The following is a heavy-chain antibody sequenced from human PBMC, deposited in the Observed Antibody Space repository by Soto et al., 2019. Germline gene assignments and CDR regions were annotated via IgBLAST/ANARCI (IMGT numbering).Heavy chain of an antibody. CDR1: GFTFTRFW. CDR3: ARAPNDFWSGPEGFDI. D-gene: IGHD3-3*01. Sequence: GGSLRLSCAASGFTFTRFWMNWVRQAPGKGLEWVANMNQDGSEKNYVDSVKGRFTISRDNAKNSLYLQMNGLRAEDTAVYYCARAPNDFWSGPEGFDIWGRGTMVTVSS. CDR2: MNQDGSEK. V-gene: IGHV3-7*01. J-gene: IGHJ3*02.